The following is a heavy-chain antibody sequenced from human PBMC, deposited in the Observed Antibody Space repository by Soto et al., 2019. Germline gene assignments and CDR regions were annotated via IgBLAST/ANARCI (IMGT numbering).Heavy chain of an antibody. Sequence: SETLSLTCTVSGGSISSGDYYWSWIRQTPGKGLEWIGYIYYSGSTYYNPSLKSRVTISVDTSKNQFSLKLSSVTAADTAVYYCAREETSTSYGMDVWGQWTTVTVSS. D-gene: IGHD2-2*01. CDR3: AREETSTSYGMDV. J-gene: IGHJ6*02. CDR1: GGSISSGDYY. V-gene: IGHV4-30-4*01. CDR2: IYYSGST.